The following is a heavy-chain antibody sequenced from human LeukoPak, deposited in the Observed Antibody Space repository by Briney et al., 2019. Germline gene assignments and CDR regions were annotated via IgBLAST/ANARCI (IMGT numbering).Heavy chain of an antibody. V-gene: IGHV6-1*01. CDR3: ARRLGYYYGSGKRGELDY. Sequence: SQTLSLTCAISGDSVSSNSAAWNWVRQSPSRGLEWLGRTFHRSKWYNDYAVFVKSRITINPDTSKNQFSLQLNSVTPEDTAVYYCARRLGYYYGSGKRGELDYWGQGTLVTVSS. CDR2: TFHRSKWYN. D-gene: IGHD3-10*01. J-gene: IGHJ4*02. CDR1: GDSVSSNSAA.